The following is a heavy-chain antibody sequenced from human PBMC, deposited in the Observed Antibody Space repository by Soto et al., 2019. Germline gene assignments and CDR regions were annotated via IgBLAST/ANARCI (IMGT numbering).Heavy chain of an antibody. CDR3: TRVGKFDY. D-gene: IGHD1-26*01. CDR1: GFTFADYT. V-gene: IGHV3-49*04. Sequence: VQLLESGGGLVQPGRSLRLSCTGSGFTFADYTMSWVRQAPGKGLEWVGLIRSEANGGTTHYAASVHGGFIISRDDSRGIAFLQMNNLKSEDTAVYYCTRVGKFDYWGQGTLVTVSS. CDR2: IRSEANGGTT. J-gene: IGHJ4*02.